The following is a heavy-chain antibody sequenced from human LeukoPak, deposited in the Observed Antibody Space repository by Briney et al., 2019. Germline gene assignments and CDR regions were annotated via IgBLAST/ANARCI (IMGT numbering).Heavy chain of an antibody. Sequence: SVKVSRKASGYTFTSYGISWVRQAPGQGLEWMGGIIPIFGTANYAQKFQGRVTITADESTSTAYMELSSLRSEDTAVYYCARVPSVFRGVVADGSFDYWGQGTLVTVSS. J-gene: IGHJ4*02. V-gene: IGHV1-69*13. CDR3: ARVPSVFRGVVADGSFDY. CDR1: GYTFTSYG. CDR2: IIPIFGTA. D-gene: IGHD2-15*01.